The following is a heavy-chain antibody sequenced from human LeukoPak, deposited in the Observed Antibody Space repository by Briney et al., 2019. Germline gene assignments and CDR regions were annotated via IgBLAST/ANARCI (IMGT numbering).Heavy chain of an antibody. CDR1: GYTFTSYY. CDR3: ARDLVRYYDYVWGSYRCWSAFDI. V-gene: IGHV1-46*01. Sequence: ASVKVSCKASGYTFTSYYMHWVRQAPGQGLEWMGIINPSGGSTSYAQKFQGRVTMTRDMSTSTVYMELSSLRSEDTAVYYCARDLVRYYDYVWGSYRCWSAFDIWGQGTMVTVSS. D-gene: IGHD3-16*02. J-gene: IGHJ3*02. CDR2: INPSGGST.